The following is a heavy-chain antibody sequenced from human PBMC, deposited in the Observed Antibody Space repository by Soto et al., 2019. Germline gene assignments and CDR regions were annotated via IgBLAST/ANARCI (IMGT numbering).Heavy chain of an antibody. CDR2: IYSGGST. D-gene: IGHD3-10*01. V-gene: IGHV3-53*02. CDR1: GFTVSSNY. Sequence: EVQLVETGGGLIQPGGSLRLSCAASGFTVSSNYMSWVRQAPGKGLEWVSVIYSGGSTYYADSVKGRFTISRDNSKNTLYLQMNSLGAEDTAVYYCARDLYGSGSDAPGMDVWGQGTTVTVSS. CDR3: ARDLYGSGSDAPGMDV. J-gene: IGHJ6*02.